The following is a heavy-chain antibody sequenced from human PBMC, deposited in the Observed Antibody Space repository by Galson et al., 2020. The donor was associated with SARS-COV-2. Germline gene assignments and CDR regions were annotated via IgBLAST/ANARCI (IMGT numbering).Heavy chain of an antibody. CDR1: GFSFDDYA. V-gene: IGHV3-43*02. J-gene: IGHJ4*02. CDR2: ISGDGGTT. D-gene: IGHD1-26*01. Sequence: GGSLRLSCAASGFSFDDYAMHWVRQAPGKGLEWVSLISGDGGTTFYADSLKGRFTISRDNSRNSLYLQMNSLRTEDTALYYCAKDIRGTYSQSLDYWGQGTLVTVSS. CDR3: AKDIRGTYSQSLDY.